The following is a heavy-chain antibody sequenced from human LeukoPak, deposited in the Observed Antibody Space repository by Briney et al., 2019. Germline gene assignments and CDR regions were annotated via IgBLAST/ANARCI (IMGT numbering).Heavy chain of an antibody. J-gene: IGHJ6*02. V-gene: IGHV4-59*01. CDR2: IYYSGST. CDR1: GGSISSYY. D-gene: IGHD3-22*01. Sequence: SETLSLTCTVSGGSISSYYWSWIRQPPGKGLEWIGYIYYSGSTNYNPSLKSRVTISVDTSKNQFSLKLSSVTAADTAVYYCARGDSSGYYGYYYYGMDVWGQGTTVTVSS. CDR3: ARGDSSGYYGYYYYGMDV.